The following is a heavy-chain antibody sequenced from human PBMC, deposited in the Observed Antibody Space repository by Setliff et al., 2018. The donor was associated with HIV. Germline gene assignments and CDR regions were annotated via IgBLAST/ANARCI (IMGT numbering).Heavy chain of an antibody. V-gene: IGHV4-39*01. D-gene: IGHD3-10*01. Sequence: SETLSLTCTVSGGSISTSRYYWGWIRQPPGKGLEWIGSINYRGNTYYNPSLKSRAAISVDTSKNQISLKLSSVTAADTAVYYCASLDGSESPYNYYYYMDVWGKGTEVTVSS. CDR2: INYRGNT. J-gene: IGHJ6*03. CDR1: GGSISTSRYY. CDR3: ASLDGSESPYNYYYYMDV.